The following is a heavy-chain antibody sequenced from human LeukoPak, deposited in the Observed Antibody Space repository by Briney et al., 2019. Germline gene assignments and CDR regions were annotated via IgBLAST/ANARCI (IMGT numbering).Heavy chain of an antibody. CDR2: ISGSGDIT. CDR3: AKSGYNRFDY. Sequence: GGSLRLSCAASGFTFRSDVMSWVRQAPGKGLEWVSAISGSGDITYYADSVKGRFTISRDNSKNTLYLQMNSLIAEDTAVYYCAKSGYNRFDYWGQGTRVTVSS. J-gene: IGHJ4*02. V-gene: IGHV3-23*01. CDR1: GFTFRSDV. D-gene: IGHD5-24*01.